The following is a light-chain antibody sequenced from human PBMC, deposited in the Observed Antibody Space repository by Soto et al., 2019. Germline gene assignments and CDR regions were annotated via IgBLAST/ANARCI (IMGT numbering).Light chain of an antibody. Sequence: CALTKPPSAYGIPGPRGSISSSTSSSNIGGNTVNWYQQVPGTAPKLLIYSYDQRPSGVPDRFSGSKSGTSASLAISGLQSEDEADYYCAAWDASLNGYVFGTGTKVTVL. J-gene: IGLJ1*01. V-gene: IGLV1-44*01. CDR3: AAWDASLNGYV. CDR2: SYD. CDR1: SSNIGGNT.